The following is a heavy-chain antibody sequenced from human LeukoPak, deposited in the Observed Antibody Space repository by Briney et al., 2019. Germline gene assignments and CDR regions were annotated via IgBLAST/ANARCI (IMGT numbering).Heavy chain of an antibody. J-gene: IGHJ4*02. CDR1: GFTVSSNF. V-gene: IGHV3-53*01. CDR3: ARDGAYGGFDY. Sequence: GGSLRLSCAASGFTVSSNFMSWVRQAPGKGLEWVSLIYSGGTTYYADSVKGRFTISRDNAKNSLYLQMNSLRAEDTAVYYCARDGAYGGFDYWGQGTLVTVSS. D-gene: IGHD4-23*01. CDR2: IYSGGTT.